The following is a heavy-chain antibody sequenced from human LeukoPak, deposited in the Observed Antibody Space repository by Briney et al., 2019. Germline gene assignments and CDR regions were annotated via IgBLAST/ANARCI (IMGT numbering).Heavy chain of an antibody. Sequence: SETLSLTCTVSGGSISSGSYYWSWIRQPAGKGLEWIGRIYTSGSTNYNPSLKSRVTISVDTSKNQFSLKLSSVTAADMAVYYCAREERGYYDSSGYQTVDYWGQGTLVTVSS. V-gene: IGHV4-61*02. D-gene: IGHD3-22*01. CDR1: GGSISSGSYY. CDR2: IYTSGST. J-gene: IGHJ4*02. CDR3: AREERGYYDSSGYQTVDY.